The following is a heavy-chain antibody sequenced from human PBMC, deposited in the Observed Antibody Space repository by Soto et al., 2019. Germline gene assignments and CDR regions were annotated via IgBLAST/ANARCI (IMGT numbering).Heavy chain of an antibody. Sequence: EAHLVGSGGGLVQPGGSLRLSCAASGFAVSANYLSWVRQAPGKGLEWVSLIYSGGDTDYADSVRGRFTISRENSKNTLYLQMSSLKAEDTAVYYCATRMTSPAYWGQGALVNVSS. CDR1: GFAVSANY. V-gene: IGHV3-66*01. J-gene: IGHJ4*02. D-gene: IGHD2-21*02. CDR3: ATRMTSPAY. CDR2: IYSGGDT.